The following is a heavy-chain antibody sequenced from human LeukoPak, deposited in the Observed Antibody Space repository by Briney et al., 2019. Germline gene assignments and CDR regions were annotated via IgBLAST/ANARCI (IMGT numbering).Heavy chain of an antibody. CDR2: SYYSGNT. J-gene: IGHJ4*02. Sequence: SETLSLTCTVSGGSISSSSYYWGWIRQPPGKGLEWIGSSYYSGNTYYNPSLNSRVTMSVDTSKNQFSLKLRSVTAAETAVYYCARHGGGWYSRPDYFDYWGQGSLVTVSS. D-gene: IGHD6-19*01. CDR3: ARHGGGWYSRPDYFDY. CDR1: GGSISSSSYY. V-gene: IGHV4-39*01.